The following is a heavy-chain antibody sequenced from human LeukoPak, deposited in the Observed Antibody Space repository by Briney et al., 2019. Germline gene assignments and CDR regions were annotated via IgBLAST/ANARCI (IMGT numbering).Heavy chain of an antibody. J-gene: IGHJ5*02. CDR1: GFXFSDSA. CDR2: IRGKGYSDPP. V-gene: IGHV3-73*01. CDR3: TVPQSGGNWFDP. Sequence: PGGSLKLSCAASGFXFSDSAIHWVRQASGKGLEWVGRIRGKGYSDPPAYAASVKGRFTISRDDSKSTAYLQMNSLKAEDTALYYCTVPQSGGNWFDPWGPGTLVTVSS. D-gene: IGHD3-16*01.